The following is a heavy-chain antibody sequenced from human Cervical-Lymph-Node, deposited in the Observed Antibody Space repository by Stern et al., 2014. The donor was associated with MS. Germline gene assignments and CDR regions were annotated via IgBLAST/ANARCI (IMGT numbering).Heavy chain of an antibody. CDR1: GFTLSGYS. Sequence: QVQLVESGGGVVQPGRSLRLSCAASGFTLSGYSIHLVRPAPGTGLDWLAVISYDGNHKNYADCVKGRFTISRDNSENSLELQMNSLRPADTAVYYCARARRPYTIGLYYFDYWGQGTLVTVSS. V-gene: IGHV3-30*04. CDR3: ARARRPYTIGLYYFDY. J-gene: IGHJ4*02. D-gene: IGHD3-16*01. CDR2: ISYDGNHK.